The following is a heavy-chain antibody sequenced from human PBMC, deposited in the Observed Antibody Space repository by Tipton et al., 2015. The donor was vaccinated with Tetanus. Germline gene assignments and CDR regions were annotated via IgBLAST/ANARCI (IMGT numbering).Heavy chain of an antibody. V-gene: IGHV4-39*01. CDR3: ARHWFELRGFDY. CDR1: GGSISGSSYY. J-gene: IGHJ4*02. D-gene: IGHD1-7*01. Sequence: TLSLTCTVSGGSISGSSYYWGWIRQPPGKGLEWIGSIYNGGGTHYNPSLKSRVTISVDTSNNQFSLRVSSVTAADTAVYYCARHWFELRGFDYWGQGALVTVSS. CDR2: IYNGGGT.